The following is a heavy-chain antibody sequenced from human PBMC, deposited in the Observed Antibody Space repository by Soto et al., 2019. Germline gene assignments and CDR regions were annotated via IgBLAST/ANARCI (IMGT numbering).Heavy chain of an antibody. V-gene: IGHV1-18*01. J-gene: IGHJ4*02. D-gene: IGHD3-3*01. CDR3: ARVYDFWSRYQTPFDY. CDR1: GYTFTAYG. Sequence: ASVKVSCKASGYTFTAYGISWVRQAPGQGLEWMGWISVYNGNTNYAQKLQGRVTMTTDTSTSTAYMELRSLRSDDTAVYYCARVYDFWSRYQTPFDYWGQGTLVTVSS. CDR2: ISVYNGNT.